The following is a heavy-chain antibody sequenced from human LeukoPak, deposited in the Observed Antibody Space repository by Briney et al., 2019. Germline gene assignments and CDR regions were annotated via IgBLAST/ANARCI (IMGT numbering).Heavy chain of an antibody. V-gene: IGHV4-39*01. CDR3: ARHSEALLWFGELGSFGY. CDR2: IYYSGST. D-gene: IGHD3-10*01. CDR1: GGSISSSSYY. J-gene: IGHJ4*02. Sequence: PSETLSLTCTVSGGSISSSSYYWGWIRQPPGKGLEWIGSIYYSGSTYYNPSLKSRVTISVDTSKNQFSLKLSSVTAADTAVYYCARHSEALLWFGELGSFGYWGQGTLVTVSS.